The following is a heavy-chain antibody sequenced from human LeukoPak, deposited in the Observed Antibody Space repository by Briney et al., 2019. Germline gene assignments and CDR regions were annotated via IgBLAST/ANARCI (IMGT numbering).Heavy chain of an antibody. V-gene: IGHV3-23*01. CDR1: GFTFNNYA. Sequence: GGSLRLSCAASGFTFNNYALTWVRQTPGKGLECVSAISGDGVSPYYADSVKGRFTISRDNSKNTLYLQMNSLRAEDTAVYYCARLGVVAATNYYFDYWSQGTLVTASS. D-gene: IGHD2-15*01. CDR2: ISGDGVSP. J-gene: IGHJ4*02. CDR3: ARLGVVAATNYYFDY.